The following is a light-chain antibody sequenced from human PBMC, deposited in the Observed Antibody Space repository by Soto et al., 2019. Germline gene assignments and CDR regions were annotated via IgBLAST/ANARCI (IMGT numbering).Light chain of an antibody. CDR3: QHRSIWPVS. CDR2: GAS. CDR1: QSVSNY. V-gene: IGKV3-11*01. J-gene: IGKJ5*01. Sequence: EIVLTQSPATLSLSPGESATLSCRAGQSVSNYLTWYQQKPGQAPRLLIYGASTRAAGIPDRFSGSGSGTDFTLTISSLEPEDFAVYYCQHRSIWPVSFGQGTRLQIK.